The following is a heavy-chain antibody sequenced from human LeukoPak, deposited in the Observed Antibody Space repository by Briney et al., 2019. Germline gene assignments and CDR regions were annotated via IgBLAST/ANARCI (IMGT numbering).Heavy chain of an antibody. CDR2: IKQDASEK. V-gene: IGHV3-7*01. CDR3: ARGPSSGWFPYYFDS. D-gene: IGHD6-19*01. J-gene: IGHJ4*02. CDR1: GFTFSSYA. Sequence: HPGGSLRLSCAASGFTFSSYAMSWVRQAPGKGLEWVANIKQDASEKYFLDSVKGRFSISRDNAKNSLYLQMNSLRAEDTAVYYCARGPSSGWFPYYFDSWGQGTLVTVSS.